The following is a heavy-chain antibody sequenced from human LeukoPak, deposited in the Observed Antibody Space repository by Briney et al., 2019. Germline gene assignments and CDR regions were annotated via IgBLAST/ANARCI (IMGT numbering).Heavy chain of an antibody. CDR1: GFIFNKHA. CDR2: LSGSGSST. Sequence: GGSLRLSCVASGFIFNKHAMSWVRQAPGKGLEWVSGLSGSGSSTDYADSVKGRFTVSRDNSKNTLFLQMNSLRAEDTAVYYCASDYGSGSPSYYGMDVWGQGTTVTVSS. D-gene: IGHD3-10*01. J-gene: IGHJ6*02. V-gene: IGHV3-23*01. CDR3: ASDYGSGSPSYYGMDV.